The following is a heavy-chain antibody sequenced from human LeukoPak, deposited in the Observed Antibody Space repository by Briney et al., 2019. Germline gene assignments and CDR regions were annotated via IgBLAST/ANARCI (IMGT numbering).Heavy chain of an antibody. CDR1: GYSFINYW. CDR3: ARTSGLVGARTGWDYFDY. CDR2: IFPGDPET. J-gene: IGHJ4*02. Sequence: GESLKISCKTSGYSFINYWVGWARQMPGKGLEWMGIIFPGDPETRYSPSFQGQVTISADNSISTAYLQWSSLKASDTAMYYCARTSGLVGARTGWDYFDYWGQGTLVTISS. V-gene: IGHV5-51*01. D-gene: IGHD1-26*01.